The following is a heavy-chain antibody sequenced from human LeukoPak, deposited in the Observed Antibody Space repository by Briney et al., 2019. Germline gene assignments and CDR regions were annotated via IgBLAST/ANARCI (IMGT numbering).Heavy chain of an antibody. Sequence: ASVKVSCKASGGTFSSYAISWVRQAPGQGLEWMGGIIPIFGTANYAQKFQGRVTITADESTSTAYMELSSLRSEDTAVYYCASVTTTVTRRFDPWGQGTLVTVSS. J-gene: IGHJ5*02. CDR2: IIPIFGTA. V-gene: IGHV1-69*13. CDR3: ASVTTTVTRRFDP. CDR1: GGTFSSYA. D-gene: IGHD4-17*01.